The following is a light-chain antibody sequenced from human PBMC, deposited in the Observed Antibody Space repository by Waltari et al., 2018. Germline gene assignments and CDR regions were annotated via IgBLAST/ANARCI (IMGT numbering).Light chain of an antibody. CDR1: QSVSYSSNKKNY. CDR3: QQYDNLPTT. J-gene: IGKJ5*01. Sequence: DIVMTQSPDSLAVSLGERATISCKSSQSVSYSSNKKNYLAWYQQKPGQPPKLLIYWASARESGVPDRFSGSGSGTHFSFTINSLQPEDIATYYCQQYDNLPTTFGQGTRLDMK. V-gene: IGKV4-1*01. CDR2: WAS.